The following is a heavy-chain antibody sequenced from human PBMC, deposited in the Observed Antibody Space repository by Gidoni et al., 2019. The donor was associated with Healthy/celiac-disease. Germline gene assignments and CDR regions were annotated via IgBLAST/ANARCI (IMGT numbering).Heavy chain of an antibody. D-gene: IGHD1-26*01. Sequence: EVQLLESGGGLVQPGGSLRLSCAASGFTFSSYAMSWVRQAPGKGLEWVSAISGSGGSTYYADSVKGRFTISRDNSKNTLYLQMNSLRAEDTAVYYCAKDASQSRPIVGATHGAFDIWGQGTMVTVSS. V-gene: IGHV3-23*01. CDR3: AKDASQSRPIVGATHGAFDI. CDR2: ISGSGGST. J-gene: IGHJ3*02. CDR1: GFTFSSYA.